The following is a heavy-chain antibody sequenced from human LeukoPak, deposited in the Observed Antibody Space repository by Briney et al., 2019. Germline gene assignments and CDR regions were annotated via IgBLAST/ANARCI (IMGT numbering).Heavy chain of an antibody. V-gene: IGHV3-30-3*01. J-gene: IGHJ1*01. Sequence: PGGSLRLSCAASGFTFSSYAMHWVRQAPGKGLEWVAVTSYDGSNKYYADSVKGRFTISRDNSKNTLYLQMNSLRAEDTAVYYCARDPVEQWLGLGYFQHWGQGTLVTVSS. D-gene: IGHD6-19*01. CDR3: ARDPVEQWLGLGYFQH. CDR1: GFTFSSYA. CDR2: TSYDGSNK.